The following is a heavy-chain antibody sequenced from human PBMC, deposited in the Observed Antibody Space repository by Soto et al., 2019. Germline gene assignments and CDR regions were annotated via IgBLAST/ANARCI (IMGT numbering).Heavy chain of an antibody. CDR2: INSNGGST. J-gene: IGHJ4*02. CDR3: ARRDGYNFDY. D-gene: IGHD5-12*01. Sequence: GGSLRLSCAASGFTFSSYAMSWVRQAPGKGLEYVSAINSNGGSTYYANSVKGRFTISRDNSKNTLYLQMGSLRAEDMAVYYCARRDGYNFDYWGQGTLVTVSS. V-gene: IGHV3-64*01. CDR1: GFTFSSYA.